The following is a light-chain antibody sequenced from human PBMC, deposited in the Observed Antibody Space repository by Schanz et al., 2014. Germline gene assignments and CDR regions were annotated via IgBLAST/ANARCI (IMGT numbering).Light chain of an antibody. CDR3: SSYGGSNFVV. Sequence: QSVLTQPPSVSGAPGQRVTISCTGSSSNIGAGYDVHWYQQLPGTAPKLLIYGNSNRPSGVPDRFSGSKSGTSASLAITGHQAEDEADYYCSSYGGSNFVVFGGGTKLTVL. V-gene: IGLV1-40*01. CDR1: SSNIGAGYD. CDR2: GNS. J-gene: IGLJ2*01.